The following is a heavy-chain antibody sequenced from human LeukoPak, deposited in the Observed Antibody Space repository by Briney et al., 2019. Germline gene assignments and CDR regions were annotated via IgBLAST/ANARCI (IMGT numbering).Heavy chain of an antibody. D-gene: IGHD3-10*01. J-gene: IGHJ4*02. CDR1: GYTFTSYG. V-gene: IGHV1-18*01. CDR3: ARVGGRLLWFGELLPSSYYFDY. CDR2: ISAYNGNT. Sequence: ASVKVSCKASGYTFTSYGISWVRQAPGQGLEWMGWISAYNGNTNYAQKLQGRVTMTTDTSTSTAYMELRSLRSDDTAVYYCARVGGRLLWFGELLPSSYYFDYWGQGTLVTVPS.